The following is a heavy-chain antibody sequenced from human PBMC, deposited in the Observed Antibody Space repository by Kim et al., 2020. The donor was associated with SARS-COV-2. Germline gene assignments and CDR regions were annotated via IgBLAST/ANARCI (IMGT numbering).Heavy chain of an antibody. Sequence: GGSLRLSCAASGFTVSSNYMSWVRQAPGKGLEWVSVIYSGGSTYYADSVKGRFTISRDNSKNTLYLQMNSLRAEDTAVYYCARASIVGAFSRAEYFQHWGQGTLVTVSS. V-gene: IGHV3-53*01. CDR3: ARASIVGAFSRAEYFQH. CDR2: IYSGGST. J-gene: IGHJ1*01. CDR1: GFTVSSNY. D-gene: IGHD1-26*01.